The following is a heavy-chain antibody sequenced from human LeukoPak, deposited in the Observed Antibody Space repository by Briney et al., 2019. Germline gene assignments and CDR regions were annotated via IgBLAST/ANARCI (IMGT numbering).Heavy chain of an antibody. CDR2: IKSKIDGGTT. CDR3: TTWGYYYDSSAYYESFD. D-gene: IGHD3-22*01. CDR1: GFTFSNAW. V-gene: IGHV3-15*01. J-gene: IGHJ1*01. Sequence: PGGSLRLSCAASGFTFSNAWMTWVRQAPGKGLEWVVLIKSKIDGGTTDYAAPVRCRFPFSRDDSKNTLYLQMKSLKTEDTAVYYCTTWGYYYDSSAYYESFDWGQGTLVTVSS.